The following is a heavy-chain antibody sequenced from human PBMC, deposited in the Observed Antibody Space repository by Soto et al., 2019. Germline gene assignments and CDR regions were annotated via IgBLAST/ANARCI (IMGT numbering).Heavy chain of an antibody. D-gene: IGHD1-7*01. J-gene: IGHJ4*02. CDR3: ASRDPGTSVDY. CDR2: IYRTGST. CDR1: GGSFTSNNW. Sequence: GPRTGPPSETLSLTCAVSGGSFTSNNWWTWVRQPPGQGLEWIGEIYRTGSTNYNPSLKSRVTISLDKSENQFSLKVTSLTAADTAVYYCASRDPGTSVDYWGQGTLVTVSS. V-gene: IGHV4-4*02.